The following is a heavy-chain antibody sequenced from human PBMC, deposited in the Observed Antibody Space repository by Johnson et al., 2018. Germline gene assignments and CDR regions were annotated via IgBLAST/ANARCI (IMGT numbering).Heavy chain of an antibody. J-gene: IGHJ1*01. CDR1: GGTFNSFA. CDR2: IIPVFGTP. Sequence: VQLVESEAEVKKPGSSVKVSCKASGGTFNSFAISWVRQAPGQGLEWMGQIIPVFGTPNYAQRMQGRVTILAGESTRTVYREVSSLRSEDTAVYYCVKEGDPQYWGQGTLVTVSS. CDR3: VKEGDPQY. V-gene: IGHV1-69*01.